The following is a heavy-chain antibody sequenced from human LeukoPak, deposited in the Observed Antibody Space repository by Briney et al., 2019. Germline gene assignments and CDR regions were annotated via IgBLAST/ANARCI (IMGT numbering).Heavy chain of an antibody. D-gene: IGHD3-16*02. J-gene: IGHJ5*02. CDR2: INPSGSWT. V-gene: IGHV1-46*01. Sequence: ASVKVSCKASGYSFTSHYMHWVRQAPGQGLEWLGLINPSGSWTLYAHKFQGRVTMTRYMPTTTAYMELTSLTSEDTAVYYCARDNSVGDIAWWFDPWGQGTLVTVSS. CDR1: GYSFTSHY. CDR3: ARDNSVGDIAWWFDP.